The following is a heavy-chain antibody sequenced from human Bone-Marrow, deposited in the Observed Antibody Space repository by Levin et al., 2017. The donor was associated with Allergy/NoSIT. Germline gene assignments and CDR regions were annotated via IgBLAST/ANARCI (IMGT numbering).Heavy chain of an antibody. Sequence: SQTLSLTCAVSGGSISSSNWWSWVRQPPGKGLEWIGEIYHSGSTNYNPSLKSRVTISVDKSKNQFSLKLSSVTAADTAVYYCARATWIQLWLSSFDYWGQGTLVTVSS. CDR1: GGSISSSNW. D-gene: IGHD5-18*01. V-gene: IGHV4-4*02. CDR2: IYHSGST. J-gene: IGHJ4*02. CDR3: ARATWIQLWLSSFDY.